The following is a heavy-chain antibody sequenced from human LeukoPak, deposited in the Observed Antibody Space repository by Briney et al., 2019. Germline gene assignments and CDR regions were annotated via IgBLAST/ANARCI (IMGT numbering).Heavy chain of an antibody. CDR2: ISGSGGST. Sequence: GGSLRLSCAASGFTFSSYAMCWVRQAPGKGLEWVSAISGSGGSTYYADSVKGRFTISRDNSKNTLYLQMNSLRAEDTAVYYCAKRGDIVLMVYAMYFGYWGQGTLVTVSS. CDR1: GFTFSSYA. D-gene: IGHD2-8*01. CDR3: AKRGDIVLMVYAMYFGY. J-gene: IGHJ4*02. V-gene: IGHV3-23*01.